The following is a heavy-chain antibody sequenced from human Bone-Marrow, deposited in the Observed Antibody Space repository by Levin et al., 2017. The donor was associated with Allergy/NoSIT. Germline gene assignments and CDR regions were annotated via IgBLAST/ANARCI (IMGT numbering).Heavy chain of an antibody. V-gene: IGHV3-9*01. Sequence: SLKISCAASGFTFDDYAMHWVRQVPGKGLEWVSGVTWSGGSVGYGDSVRGRFTISRDNAKSCLYLQMNSLRVYDTALYYCVRKAAPDAFDIWGHGTMVTVSS. CDR2: VTWSGGSV. J-gene: IGHJ3*02. CDR1: GFTFDDYA. CDR3: VRKAAPDAFDI.